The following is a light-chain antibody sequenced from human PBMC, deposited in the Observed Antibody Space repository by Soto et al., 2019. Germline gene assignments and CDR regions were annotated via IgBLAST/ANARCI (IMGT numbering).Light chain of an antibody. CDR3: QQASSFPPT. CDR1: QSVSSSY. V-gene: IGKV3-20*01. CDR2: AAS. Sequence: EIALTHSPGTLSLSPWEIATLSCRASQSVSSSYLVWHQQKPGQAPRLLIYAASRRATGIPDRFSGSGSGTDFTLTISRLEPEDFATYYSQQASSFPPTFGQGTRLEIK. J-gene: IGKJ5*01.